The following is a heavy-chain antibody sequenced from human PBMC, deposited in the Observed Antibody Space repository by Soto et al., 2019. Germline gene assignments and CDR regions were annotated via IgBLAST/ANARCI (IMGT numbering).Heavy chain of an antibody. CDR3: ARGSGIVALPGELEDVNYDY. J-gene: IGHJ4*02. CDR1: GQSFSGHS. D-gene: IGHD1-1*01. CDR2: INDSGST. V-gene: IGHV4-34*01. Sequence: QVQLQQWGAGLVKPSETLSLSCAVYGQSFSGHSWAWIRQPPGKGLEWIGEINDSGSTYYNPSLKSRVTMSTDTSKNQFTLKLSSVSAADTAAYFCARGSGIVALPGELEDVNYDYWGQGTLVNVSS.